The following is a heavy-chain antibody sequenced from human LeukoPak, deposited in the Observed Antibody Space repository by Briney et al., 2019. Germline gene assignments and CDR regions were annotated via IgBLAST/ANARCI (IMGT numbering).Heavy chain of an antibody. J-gene: IGHJ4*02. Sequence: PGGSLRLSCAASGFTFSSYAMSWVRQAPGKGLEWVSAISGNGGSTYYADSVKGRFTISRDNSKNTLYLQMNSLRAEDTAVYYCAKENYYDSSGYHLGDYWGQGTLVTVSS. CDR2: ISGNGGST. V-gene: IGHV3-23*01. CDR1: GFTFSSYA. CDR3: AKENYYDSSGYHLGDY. D-gene: IGHD3-22*01.